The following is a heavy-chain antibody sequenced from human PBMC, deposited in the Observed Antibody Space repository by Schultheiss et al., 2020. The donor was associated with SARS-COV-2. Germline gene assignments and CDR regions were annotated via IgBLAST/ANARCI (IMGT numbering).Heavy chain of an antibody. V-gene: IGHV3-23*01. Sequence: GGSLRLSCAASGFTVSSNYMSWVRQAPGKGLEWVSAISGSGGSTYYAYSVKGRFTISRDNSKNTLYLQMNSLRAEDTAVYYCANNSYFDYWGQGTLVTVSS. J-gene: IGHJ4*02. CDR3: ANNSYFDY. D-gene: IGHD1-1*01. CDR2: ISGSGGST. CDR1: GFTVSSNY.